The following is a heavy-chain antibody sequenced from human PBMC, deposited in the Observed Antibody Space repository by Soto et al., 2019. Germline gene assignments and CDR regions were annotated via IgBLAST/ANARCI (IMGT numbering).Heavy chain of an antibody. CDR2: ISYDGSNK. V-gene: IGHV3-30*18. J-gene: IGHJ6*02. D-gene: IGHD5-18*01. CDR3: VKVVGIQLWLCYYYYSYAIAV. CDR1: GFTFSRDG. Sequence: GGSLRLSSAASGFTFSRDGMHWVRYAPGKRLEWVAVISYDGSNKYYADSVKSRFTISRDHSKNTLYLHMNSLRAEDTAVFYCVKVVGIQLWLCYYYYSYAIAVCGQGSTVTVS.